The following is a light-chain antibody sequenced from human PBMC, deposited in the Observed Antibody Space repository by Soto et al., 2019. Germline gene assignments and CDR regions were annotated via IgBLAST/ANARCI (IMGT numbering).Light chain of an antibody. Sequence: EIVLTQSPGTLSLSPGERATLSCRASQSVTSSYLAWYQKKPGQSPSLLIYRASSRATGIADRFSGSGSGTDFTLTISRLEAEDFAVYYCQHYGSTLITFGQGTRLEIK. V-gene: IGKV3-20*01. CDR2: RAS. CDR3: QHYGSTLIT. J-gene: IGKJ5*01. CDR1: QSVTSSY.